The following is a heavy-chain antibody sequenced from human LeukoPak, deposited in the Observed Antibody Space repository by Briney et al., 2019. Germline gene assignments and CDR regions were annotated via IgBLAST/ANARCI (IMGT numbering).Heavy chain of an antibody. CDR1: GFIFNTYA. CDR2: ISGGAGTT. D-gene: IGHD3-3*01. J-gene: IGHJ4*02. V-gene: IGHV3-23*01. CDR3: AKVYNDFWSGSGYFDN. Sequence: PGGPLRLSCAASGFIFNTYAMSWVRQAPGKGLEWVSAISGGAGTTYYADSVKGRFTVSRDNSKNTMYLQMNSLRAEDTAVYYCAKVYNDFWSGSGYFDNWGQGTLVTVSS.